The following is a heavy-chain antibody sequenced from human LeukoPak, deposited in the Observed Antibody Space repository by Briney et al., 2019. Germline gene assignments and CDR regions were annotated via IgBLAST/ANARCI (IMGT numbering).Heavy chain of an antibody. J-gene: IGHJ5*02. CDR3: ARAKTRPGYCSSTSCYPSGINWFDP. V-gene: IGHV4-34*01. Sequence: PSETLSLTCAVYGGSFSGYYWSWIRQPPGKGLEWIGEINHSGSTNYNPSLKSRVTISVDTSKNQFSLELSSVTAADTAVYYCARAKTRPGYCSSTSCYPSGINWFDPWGQGTLVTVSS. CDR1: GGSFSGYY. D-gene: IGHD2-2*03. CDR2: INHSGST.